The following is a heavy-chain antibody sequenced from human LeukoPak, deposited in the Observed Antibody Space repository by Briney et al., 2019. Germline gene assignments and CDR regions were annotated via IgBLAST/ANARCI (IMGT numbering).Heavy chain of an antibody. D-gene: IGHD6-6*01. CDR3: AREWEQLVMGEWFDP. J-gene: IGHJ5*02. V-gene: IGHV4-59*12. CDR1: GGSISSYY. CDR2: IYYSGST. Sequence: NSSETLSLTCTVSGGSISSYYWSWIRQPPGKGLEWIGYIYYSGSTNYNPSLKSRVTISVDTSKNQFSLKLSSVTAADAAVYYCAREWEQLVMGEWFDPWGQGTLVTVSS.